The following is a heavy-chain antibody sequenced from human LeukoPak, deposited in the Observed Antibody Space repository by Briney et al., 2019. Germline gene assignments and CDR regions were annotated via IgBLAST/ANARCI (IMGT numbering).Heavy chain of an antibody. V-gene: IGHV4-34*01. CDR2: INHSGST. CDR1: GGSFSGYY. CDR3: AGMVPDAFDI. Sequence: SETLSLTXAVYGGSFSGYYWSWIRQPPGKGLEWIGEINHSGSTNYNPSLKSRVTISVDTSKNQFSLKLSSVTAADTAVYYCAGMVPDAFDIWGQRTMVTVSS. J-gene: IGHJ3*02. D-gene: IGHD3-10*01.